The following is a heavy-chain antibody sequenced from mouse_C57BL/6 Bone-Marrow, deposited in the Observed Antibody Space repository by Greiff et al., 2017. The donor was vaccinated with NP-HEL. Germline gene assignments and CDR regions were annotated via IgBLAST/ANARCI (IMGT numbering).Heavy chain of an antibody. CDR3: ANLLWFPGWFAY. Sequence: VQLQESGAELGRRGAAGQLSWRGAGWTFTSYGISWVKQRTGQGLEWIGEIYPRSGNTYYNEKFKGKATLTADKSSSTAYMELRSLTSEDSAVYFCANLLWFPGWFAYWGQGTLVTVSA. CDR1: GWTFTSYG. J-gene: IGHJ3*01. D-gene: IGHD2-2*01. V-gene: IGHV1-81*01. CDR2: IYPRSGNT.